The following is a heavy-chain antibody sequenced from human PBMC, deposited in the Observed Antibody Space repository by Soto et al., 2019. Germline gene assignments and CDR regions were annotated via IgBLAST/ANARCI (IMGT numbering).Heavy chain of an antibody. Sequence: SETLSLTFTVSGAALSSGGYFYTWVRQPPGKGLEWLWYIYYSGGTNYNPSLKSRVTISLDKSKSQFSLRLISVTAADTAVYYCTREQSDDNYFDHWGQGTLVTVSS. V-gene: IGHV4-61*08. CDR1: GAALSSGGYF. D-gene: IGHD6-19*01. J-gene: IGHJ5*02. CDR3: TREQSDDNYFDH. CDR2: IYYSGGT.